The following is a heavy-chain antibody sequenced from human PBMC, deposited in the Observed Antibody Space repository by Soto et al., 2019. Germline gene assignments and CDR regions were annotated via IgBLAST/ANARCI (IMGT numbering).Heavy chain of an antibody. CDR1: GYTFNDFG. V-gene: IGHV1-18*01. J-gene: IGHJ4*02. Sequence: QVQLVQSGAAVQKPGASVKVSCKTSGYTFNDFGITWVRQAPGLGLEWLGWVYYKASTINFAPKFQGRVIMTTDTSTSTAYMEFTSLTFGDSVVYFCARDIGFDIDYWGQGTLFTVS. CDR2: VYYKASTI. CDR3: ARDIGFDIDY. D-gene: IGHD5-12*01.